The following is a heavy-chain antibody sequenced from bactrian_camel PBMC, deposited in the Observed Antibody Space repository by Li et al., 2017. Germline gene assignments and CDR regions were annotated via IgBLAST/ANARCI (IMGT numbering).Heavy chain of an antibody. CDR3: AADRAPCFYGNWHLRNFDY. V-gene: IGHV3S53*01. Sequence: HVQLVESGGGAVQAGGSLRLSCAASGAMYSTYNMGWFRQAAGKEREGVAAIDTAGAPTYTYAVAGRFRISKDNAKNTLLLQLDGLQPEDSAIYYCAADRAPCFYGNWHLRNFDYWGQGTQVTVS. J-gene: IGHJ6*01. D-gene: IGHD7*01. CDR2: IDTAGAP. CDR1: GAMYSTYN.